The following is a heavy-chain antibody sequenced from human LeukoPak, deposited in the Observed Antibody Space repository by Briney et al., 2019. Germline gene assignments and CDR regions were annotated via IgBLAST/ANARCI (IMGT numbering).Heavy chain of an antibody. V-gene: IGHV4-34*01. CDR3: ARGNTIFGVVQSYFDY. J-gene: IGHJ4*02. CDR2: INHSGST. D-gene: IGHD3-3*01. CDR1: GGSFSGYY. Sequence: PSETLSLTCAVYGGSFSGYYWSWIRQPPGKGLEWIGEINHSGSTNYNPSLKSRVTISVDTSKNQFSLKLSSVTAADTAVYYCARGNTIFGVVQSYFDYWGQGTLVTVSS.